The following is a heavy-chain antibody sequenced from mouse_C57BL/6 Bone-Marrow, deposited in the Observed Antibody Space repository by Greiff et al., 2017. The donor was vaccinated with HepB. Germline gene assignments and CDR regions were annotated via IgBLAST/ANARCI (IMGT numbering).Heavy chain of an antibody. Sequence: EVKVVESGGDLVKPGGSLKLSCAASGFTFSSYGMSWVRQTPDKRLEWVATISSGGSYTYYPDSVKGRYTISRDNAKNTLYLQMSSLKSEDTAMYSWERHGTTVPAMDYWGQGTSVTVSS. CDR1: GFTFSSYG. V-gene: IGHV5-6*01. J-gene: IGHJ4*01. D-gene: IGHD1-1*01. CDR3: ERHGTTVPAMDY. CDR2: ISSGGSYT.